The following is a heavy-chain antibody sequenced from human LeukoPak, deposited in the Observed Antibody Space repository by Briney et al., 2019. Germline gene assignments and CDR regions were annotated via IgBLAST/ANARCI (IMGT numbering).Heavy chain of an antibody. CDR2: IIPIFGTA. CDR1: GGTFSSYA. CDR3: ASPRGVSLYYFDY. V-gene: IGHV1-69*13. Sequence: GASVKVSCKASGGTFSSYAISWVRQAPGQGLEWMGGIIPIFGTANYAQKFQGRVTITADESTSTAYMELSSLRSEDAAVYYCASPRGVSLYYFDYWGQGTLVTVSS. D-gene: IGHD3-10*01. J-gene: IGHJ4*02.